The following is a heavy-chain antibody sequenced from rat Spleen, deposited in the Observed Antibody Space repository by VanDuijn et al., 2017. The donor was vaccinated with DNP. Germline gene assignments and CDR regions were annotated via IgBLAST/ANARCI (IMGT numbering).Heavy chain of an antibody. CDR1: GYSITSFY. CDR3: ARWTYYFDH. CDR2: ISYSGGT. J-gene: IGHJ2*01. V-gene: IGHV3-1*01. Sequence: VQLQESGPGLVKPSQSLSLTCSVTGYSITSFYWGWIRQFPRNKMEWIGHISYSGGTTYNPSLTSRISIARDTSKNHFFLQLNSVTTEDTATYYCARWTYYFDHWGQGVMVTVSS.